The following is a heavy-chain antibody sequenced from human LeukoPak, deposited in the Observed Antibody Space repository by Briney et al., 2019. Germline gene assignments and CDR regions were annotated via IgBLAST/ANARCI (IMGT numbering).Heavy chain of an antibody. CDR1: GFTFSSYS. Sequence: GGALRVSCAASGFTFSSYSMNWVRQAPGKGLEWVSSIISSSSCIYYADSVRGRFTISSDNAKNSLYLQMNSLRAEDTAVYYCARAGPTVTKYFDYWGQGTLVTVSS. V-gene: IGHV3-21*01. CDR2: IISSSSCI. CDR3: ARAGPTVTKYFDY. D-gene: IGHD4-17*01. J-gene: IGHJ4*02.